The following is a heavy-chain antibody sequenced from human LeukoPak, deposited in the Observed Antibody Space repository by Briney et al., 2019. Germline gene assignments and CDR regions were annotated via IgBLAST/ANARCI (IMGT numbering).Heavy chain of an antibody. D-gene: IGHD5-18*01. V-gene: IGHV3-74*01. Sequence: PGGSLRPSCAAPGLTFSDFWMHWVRQPPGKGLVWVALVKGDGRTTIYADSVKGRFTISRDNAKNTLCLQMNSLRADDSGVYYCATGHSYGYDYWGQGVLVTVSS. CDR1: GLTFSDFW. CDR2: VKGDGRTT. J-gene: IGHJ4*02. CDR3: ATGHSYGYDY.